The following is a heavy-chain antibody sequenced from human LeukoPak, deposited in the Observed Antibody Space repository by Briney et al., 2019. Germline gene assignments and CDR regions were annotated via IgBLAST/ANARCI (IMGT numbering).Heavy chain of an antibody. CDR2: IYYSGST. J-gene: IGHJ4*02. D-gene: IGHD6-13*01. Sequence: SETLSLTCTVSGGSISSSGYYWGWIRQPPGKGLEWIGSIYYSGSTYYNPSLKSRVTISVDTSKNQFSLKLSSVTAADTAVYYCARAIAAAGTALDYWGQGTLVTVSS. CDR3: ARAIAAAGTALDY. V-gene: IGHV4-39*07. CDR1: GGSISSSGYY.